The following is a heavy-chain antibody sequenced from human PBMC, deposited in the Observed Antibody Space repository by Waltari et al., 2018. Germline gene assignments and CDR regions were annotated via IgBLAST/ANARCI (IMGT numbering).Heavy chain of an antibody. CDR1: GGSISSGGYY. Sequence: QVQLQESGPGLVKPSQTLSLRCTVSGGSISSGGYYWSWIRQHPGKGLEWIGYIYDSSRTHDNPALKSRVTISVDTSKNQFSLMLSSVTAADSAVYYCARDDRFETTRESYYYYMDVWGKGTTVIVS. D-gene: IGHD3-10*01. CDR2: IYDSSRT. V-gene: IGHV4-31*03. J-gene: IGHJ6*03. CDR3: ARDDRFETTRESYYYYMDV.